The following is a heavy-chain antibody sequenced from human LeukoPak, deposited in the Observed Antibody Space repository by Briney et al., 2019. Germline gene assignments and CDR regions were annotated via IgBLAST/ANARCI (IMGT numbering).Heavy chain of an antibody. D-gene: IGHD2-2*01. V-gene: IGHV3-23*01. Sequence: GGSLRLSCAASGFTFSSYAMSWVRQAPGKGLEWVSAISGSGGSTYYADSVKGRFTISGDNAKNSLYLQMNSLRAEDTAVYYCAGGNIVVVPAYYWGQGTLVTVPS. CDR1: GFTFSSYA. CDR3: AGGNIVVVPAYY. J-gene: IGHJ4*02. CDR2: ISGSGGST.